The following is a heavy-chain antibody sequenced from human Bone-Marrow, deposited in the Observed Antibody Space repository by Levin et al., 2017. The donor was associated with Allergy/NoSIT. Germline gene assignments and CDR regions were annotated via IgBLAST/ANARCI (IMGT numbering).Heavy chain of an antibody. CDR3: ARYGFGEFDLFDY. CDR1: GGSISSSNW. J-gene: IGHJ4*02. V-gene: IGHV4-4*02. D-gene: IGHD3-10*01. CDR2: IYHSGST. Sequence: LSQTLSLTCAVSGGSISSSNWWSWVRQPPGKGLEWIGEIYHSGSTNYNPSLKSRVTISVDKSKNQFSLKLSSVTAADTAVYYCARYGFGEFDLFDYWGQGTLVTVSS.